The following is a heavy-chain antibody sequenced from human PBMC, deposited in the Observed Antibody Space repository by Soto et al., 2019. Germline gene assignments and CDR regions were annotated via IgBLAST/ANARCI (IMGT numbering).Heavy chain of an antibody. Sequence: QVQLVESGGGVVQPGRSLRLSCAASGFTFSSYAMHWVRQAPGKGLEWVAVISYDGSNKYYADSVKGRFTISRDNSKNTLDRQMNSLRAEDTAVYYCARVSGYSYGYYGMDVWGQGTTVTVSS. CDR1: GFTFSSYA. CDR2: ISYDGSNK. V-gene: IGHV3-30-3*01. D-gene: IGHD5-18*01. CDR3: ARVSGYSYGYYGMDV. J-gene: IGHJ6*02.